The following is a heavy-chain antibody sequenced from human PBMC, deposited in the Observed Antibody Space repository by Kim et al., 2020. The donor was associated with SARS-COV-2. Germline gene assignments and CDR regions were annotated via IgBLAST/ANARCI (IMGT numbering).Heavy chain of an antibody. D-gene: IGHD3-10*01. CDR3: ARAGDWFGEMGY. V-gene: IGHV4-59*01. J-gene: IGHJ4*02. Sequence: NYNPSLKSRVTISVDTSKNQFSLKLSSVTAADTAVYYCARAGDWFGEMGYWGQGTLVTVSS.